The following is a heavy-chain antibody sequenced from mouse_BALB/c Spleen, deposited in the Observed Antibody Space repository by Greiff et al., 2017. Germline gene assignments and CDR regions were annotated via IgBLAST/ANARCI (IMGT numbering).Heavy chain of an antibody. Sequence: VQLQQSGPGLVQPSQSLSITCTVSGFSLTSYGVHWVRQSPGKGLEWLGVIWSGGSTDYNAAFISRLSISKDNSKCQVFFKMNSLQANETAIYYCARKGDYYGNFDYWGQGTSVTVSS. V-gene: IGHV2-2*02. D-gene: IGHD2-1*01. CDR3: ARKGDYYGNFDY. CDR2: IWSGGST. J-gene: IGHJ4*01. CDR1: GFSLTSYG.